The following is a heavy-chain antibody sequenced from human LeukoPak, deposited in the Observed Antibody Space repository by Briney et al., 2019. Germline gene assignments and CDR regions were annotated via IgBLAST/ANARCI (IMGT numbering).Heavy chain of an antibody. V-gene: IGHV4-39*07. D-gene: IGHD3-16*01. CDR2: IYYSGST. CDR3: ARVGDYALKD. J-gene: IGHJ4*02. Sequence: SETLSLTCAVSGGSISSSSYYWGWIRQPPGKGLEWIGSIYYSGSTYYNPSLKSRVTISVDTSKNQFSLKLSSVTAADTAVYYCARVGDYALKDWGQGTLVTVSS. CDR1: GGSISSSSYY.